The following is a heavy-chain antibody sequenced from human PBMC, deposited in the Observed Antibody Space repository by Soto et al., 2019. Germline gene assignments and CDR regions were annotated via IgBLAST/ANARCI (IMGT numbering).Heavy chain of an antibody. CDR1: GFTFGDYA. Sequence: VQLVESGGGLVKPGRSLRLSCTASGFTFGDYAMSWFRQAPGKGLEWVGFIRSKAYGGTTEYAASVKGRFTISRDDSKSIAYLQMNSLKTEDTAVYYCTRVYSSSWYLSASPDYWGQGTLVTVSS. CDR2: IRSKAYGGTT. J-gene: IGHJ4*02. D-gene: IGHD6-13*01. V-gene: IGHV3-49*05. CDR3: TRVYSSSWYLSASPDY.